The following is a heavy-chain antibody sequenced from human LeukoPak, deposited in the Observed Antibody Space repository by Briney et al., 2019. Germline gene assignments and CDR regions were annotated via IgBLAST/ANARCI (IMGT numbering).Heavy chain of an antibody. Sequence: GRSLRLSCAASGFTFSSYDMHCVRQAPGKGLEWVAVIWYDGSNKYYADSVKGRFTISRDNSKNTLYLQMNSLRAEDTAVYYCAKAGYCSGGSCYYYYYYMDFWGKGTTVTVSS. CDR3: AKAGYCSGGSCYYYYYYMDF. J-gene: IGHJ6*03. V-gene: IGHV3-33*06. D-gene: IGHD2-15*01. CDR2: IWYDGSNK. CDR1: GFTFSSYD.